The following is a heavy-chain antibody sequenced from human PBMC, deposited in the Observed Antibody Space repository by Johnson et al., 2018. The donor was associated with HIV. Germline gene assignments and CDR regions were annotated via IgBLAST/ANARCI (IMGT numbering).Heavy chain of an antibody. V-gene: IGHV3-30*04. D-gene: IGHD6-6*01. J-gene: IGHJ3*02. Sequence: QVQLVESGGGVVQPGRSLRLSCAASGFTFTYYGLHWVRQAPGQGLEWVTVISFDGRNHYYADSVKGRFTISRDNSTDMLYLQMNSLRAEYTAVYYCAKERHLVRAFDIWGQGTMVTVSS. CDR3: AKERHLVRAFDI. CDR2: ISFDGRNH. CDR1: GFTFTYYG.